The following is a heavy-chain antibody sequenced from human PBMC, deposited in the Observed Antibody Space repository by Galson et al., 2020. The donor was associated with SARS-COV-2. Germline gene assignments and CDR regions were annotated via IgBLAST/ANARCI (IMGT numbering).Heavy chain of an antibody. CDR1: GFSLSNARMG. CDR2: IFSNDEK. J-gene: IGHJ6*02. CDR3: ARLRVVVVAATLGYYYYGMDV. D-gene: IGHD2-15*01. Sequence: KMPGPTLVKPTETLTLTCTVSGFSLSNARMGVSWIRQPPGKALEWLAHIFSNDEKSYSTSLKSRLTISKDISKSQVVLTMTNMDPVDTATYYCARLRVVVVAATLGYYYYGMDVWGQGTTVTVSS. V-gene: IGHV2-26*01.